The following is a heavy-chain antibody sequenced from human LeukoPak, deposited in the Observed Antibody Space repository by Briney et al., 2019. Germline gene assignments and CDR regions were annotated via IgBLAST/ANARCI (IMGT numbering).Heavy chain of an antibody. D-gene: IGHD3-22*01. CDR2: IYYSGST. CDR1: GGSISSYY. Sequence: PSETLSLTCTASGGSISSYYWSWIRQPPGKGLEWIGYIYYSGSTNYNPSLKSRVTISVDTSKNQFSLKLSSVTAADTAVYYCARHRGDYYDSSGYYQNWGQGTLVTVSS. J-gene: IGHJ4*02. CDR3: ARHRGDYYDSSGYYQN. V-gene: IGHV4-59*08.